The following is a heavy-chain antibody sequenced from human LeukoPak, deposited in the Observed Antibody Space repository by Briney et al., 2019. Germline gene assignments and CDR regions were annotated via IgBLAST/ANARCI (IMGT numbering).Heavy chain of an antibody. Sequence: SETLSLTCTVSGGSISSYYWSWIRQPPGKGLEWIGYIYYSGSTNYNPSLKSRVTMSVDTSKNQFSLKLSSVTAADTAVYYCARTSIAAAGTIDNWGQGTLVTVSS. CDR3: ARTSIAAAGTIDN. CDR1: GGSISSYY. CDR2: IYYSGST. J-gene: IGHJ4*02. V-gene: IGHV4-59*08. D-gene: IGHD6-13*01.